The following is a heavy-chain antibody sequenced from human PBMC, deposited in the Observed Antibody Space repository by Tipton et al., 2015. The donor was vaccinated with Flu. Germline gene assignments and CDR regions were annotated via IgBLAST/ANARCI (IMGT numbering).Heavy chain of an antibody. D-gene: IGHD2-15*01. CDR1: GDSVSSNSAA. CDR2: TYYRSKWYS. CDR3: ATRYYDS. J-gene: IGHJ4*02. V-gene: IGHV6-1*01. Sequence: LVKPTQTLSLTCAISGDSVSSNSAAWNWIRQSPSRGLEWLGRTYYRSKWYSDYAVSVESRITISPDTSKNQFSLQLNSVTPEDTAVYYCATRYYDSWGQGTLVTASS.